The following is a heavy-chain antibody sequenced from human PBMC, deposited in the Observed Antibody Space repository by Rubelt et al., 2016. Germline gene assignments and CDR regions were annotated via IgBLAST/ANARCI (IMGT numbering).Heavy chain of an antibody. D-gene: IGHD6-6*01. Sequence: QVQLQESGPGLVKPSETLSLTCTVSGGSVSSGSYYWSWIRQPPGKGLEWIGELNHSGSTNYNPSLKSRVTISVETAKNQVSLKLGAVTAEDTAVYYCARDRLRIAAHHRFDYWGQGTLVTVSS. V-gene: IGHV4-61*01. CDR1: GGSVSSGSYY. J-gene: IGHJ4*02. CDR2: LNHSGST. CDR3: ARDRLRIAAHHRFDY.